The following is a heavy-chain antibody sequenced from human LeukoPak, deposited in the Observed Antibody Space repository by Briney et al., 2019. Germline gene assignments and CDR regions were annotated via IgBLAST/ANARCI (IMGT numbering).Heavy chain of an antibody. J-gene: IGHJ3*02. CDR1: GGSISSGSYY. Sequence: SQTLSLTCTVSGGSISSGSYYWSWIRQPAGKGLEWIGRIYTSGSTNYNPSLKSRVTISVDTSKNQFSLKLSSVTAADTAVYYCARARGMATSIRAFDIWGQGTMVTVSS. D-gene: IGHD5-24*01. V-gene: IGHV4-61*02. CDR2: IYTSGST. CDR3: ARARGMATSIRAFDI.